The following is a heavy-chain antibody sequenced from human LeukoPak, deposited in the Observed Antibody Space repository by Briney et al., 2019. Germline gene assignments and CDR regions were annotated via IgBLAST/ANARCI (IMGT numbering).Heavy chain of an antibody. Sequence: PGGSLRLSCVASGFTFRSYSMNWVRQAPGKGLEWASSISPSGSSTWHAESVKGRFTISRDNARNSLFLQMNSLRAEDTAVYYCARDFLGESGAGGCWGQGTLVTVSS. D-gene: IGHD3-10*01. CDR2: ISPSGSST. CDR1: GFTFRSYS. V-gene: IGHV3-21*01. J-gene: IGHJ4*02. CDR3: ARDFLGESGAGGC.